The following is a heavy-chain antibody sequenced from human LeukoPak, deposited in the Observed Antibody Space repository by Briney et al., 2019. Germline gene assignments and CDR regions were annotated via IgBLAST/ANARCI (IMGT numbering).Heavy chain of an antibody. CDR3: ARDSNQAAGRSLTGPRPHYFDY. Sequence: GASVKVSCKASGYTFTSYGISWVRQAPGQGLEWMGRIIPILGIANYAQKFQGRVTITADKSTSTAYMELSSLRSEDTAVYYCARDSNQAAGRSLTGPRPHYFDYWGQGTLVTVSS. CDR1: GYTFTSYG. CDR2: IIPILGIA. D-gene: IGHD3-9*01. J-gene: IGHJ4*02. V-gene: IGHV1-69*04.